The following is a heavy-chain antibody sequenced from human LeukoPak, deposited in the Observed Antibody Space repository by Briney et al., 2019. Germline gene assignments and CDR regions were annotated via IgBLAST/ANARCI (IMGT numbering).Heavy chain of an antibody. Sequence: GGSLRLSCAASGFTFSSYTMSWVRQAPGKGLEWVSGISDSGGSTYHADSVKGRFTISRDNSKNKLYLQMNSMRADDKAVYYCATLRIPVGATTFDYWGQGTLVTVSS. J-gene: IGHJ4*02. D-gene: IGHD1-26*01. CDR3: ATLRIPVGATTFDY. CDR2: ISDSGGST. CDR1: GFTFSSYT. V-gene: IGHV3-23*01.